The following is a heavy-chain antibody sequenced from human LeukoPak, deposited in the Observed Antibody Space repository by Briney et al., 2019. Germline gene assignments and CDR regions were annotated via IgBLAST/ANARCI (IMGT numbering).Heavy chain of an antibody. CDR3: ARDLRTSSWFPNCDF. J-gene: IGHJ4*02. D-gene: IGHD6-13*01. V-gene: IGHV1-2*02. CDR1: GYTFTDYH. Sequence: ASVKVSCKASGYTFTDYHMHWVRQASGQGLDWRGWINPNTGDTNYAQKFQGRVTMTRDTSINTAYMELSRLESDDTAVYFCARDLRTSSWFPNCDFWGQGTLVTVSS. CDR2: INPNTGDT.